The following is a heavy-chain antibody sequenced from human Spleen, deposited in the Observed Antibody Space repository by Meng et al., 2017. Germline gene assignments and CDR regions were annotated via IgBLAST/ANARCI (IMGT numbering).Heavy chain of an antibody. Sequence: QLQLQESGPGLGKPSETLSLTSPVYGGSFSGYYWSWIRQPPGKDLEWIGEINHSGSTHYNPSLTSRVSISVDTSKNQFSLKLTSVTAADTAMYYCARGRGYNSQLYNWFDPWGQGTLVTVSS. CDR3: ARGRGYNSQLYNWFDP. J-gene: IGHJ5*02. V-gene: IGHV4-34*01. CDR2: INHSGST. D-gene: IGHD3-10*01. CDR1: GGSFSGYY.